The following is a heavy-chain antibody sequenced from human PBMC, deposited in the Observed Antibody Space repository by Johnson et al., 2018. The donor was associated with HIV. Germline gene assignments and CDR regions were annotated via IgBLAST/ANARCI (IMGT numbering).Heavy chain of an antibody. CDR1: GFTVSSNY. CDR2: IYSGGST. J-gene: IGHJ3*02. V-gene: IGHV3-66*01. D-gene: IGHD3-9*01. Sequence: VQLVESGGGLVQPGGSMRLSCAASGFTVSSNYMSWVRQAPGKGLEWVSVIYSGGSTYYADSVKGRFTISRDTSKNTLFLEMNSLKAEDTAVYYCAREEGTDILTRGDAFDIWGQGTMVTVS. CDR3: AREEGTDILTRGDAFDI.